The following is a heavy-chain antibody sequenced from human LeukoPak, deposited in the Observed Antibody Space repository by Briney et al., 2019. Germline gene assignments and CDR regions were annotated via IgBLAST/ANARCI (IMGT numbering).Heavy chain of an antibody. CDR2: ITGSGGVT. CDR1: GFSFSDYA. D-gene: IGHD3-22*01. J-gene: IGHJ4*02. CDR3: AKDGLYYDGSTHIYYFDY. V-gene: IGHV3-23*01. Sequence: PGGSLRLSCAASGFSFSDYAMAWVRQALGKGLEWVSVITGSGGVTHYAGSVKGRFTISRDNSKNTLYLQMNNLRVEDTARYYCAKDGLYYDGSTHIYYFDYWGQGTLVAVSS.